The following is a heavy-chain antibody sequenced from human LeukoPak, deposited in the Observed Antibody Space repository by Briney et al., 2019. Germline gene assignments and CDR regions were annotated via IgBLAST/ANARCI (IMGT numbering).Heavy chain of an antibody. CDR1: GGSFSGYY. CDR2: INHSGST. CDR3: ARGRGAGRYSYGYVGY. V-gene: IGHV4-34*01. Sequence: SETLSLTCAVYGGSFSGYYWSWIRQPPGKGLERIGEINHSGSTNYNPSLKSRVTISVDTSKNQFSLNLSSVTAADTAVYYCARGRGAGRYSYGYVGYRGQGTLVTVSS. D-gene: IGHD5-18*01. J-gene: IGHJ4*02.